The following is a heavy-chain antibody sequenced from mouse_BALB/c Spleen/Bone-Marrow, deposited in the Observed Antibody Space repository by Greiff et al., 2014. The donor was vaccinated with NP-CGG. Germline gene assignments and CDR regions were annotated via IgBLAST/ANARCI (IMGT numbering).Heavy chain of an antibody. CDR1: GFTFSSYT. Sequence: EVKVEESGGGLVQPGGSLKLSCAASGFTFSSYTMSWVRQTPEKRLEWVAYISNGGGSTYYPDTVKGRFTISRDNAKNTPYLQMSSLKSEDTAMYYCARRSAATYYFDYWAKAPLSQSPQ. CDR2: ISNGGGST. J-gene: IGHJ2*01. CDR3: ARRSAATYYFDY. V-gene: IGHV5-12-2*01. D-gene: IGHD1-2*01.